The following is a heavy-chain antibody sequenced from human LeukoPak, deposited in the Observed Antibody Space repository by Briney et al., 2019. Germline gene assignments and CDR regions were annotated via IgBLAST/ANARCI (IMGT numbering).Heavy chain of an antibody. V-gene: IGHV3-74*01. CDR3: TRGTTAEAGIDY. D-gene: IGHD6-19*01. J-gene: IGHJ4*02. CDR1: GFNFSSYW. Sequence: GGSLRLSCAASGFNFSSYWMHWVRQAPGKGPVWVAHIDSDGSSTTYGDPAKGRFTISRDNAKKTLCLQMNSLRVEDTAVYYCTRGTTAEAGIDYWGQGTLVTVSS. CDR2: IDSDGSST.